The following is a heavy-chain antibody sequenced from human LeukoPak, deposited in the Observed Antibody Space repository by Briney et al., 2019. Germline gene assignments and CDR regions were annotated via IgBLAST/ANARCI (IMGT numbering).Heavy chain of an antibody. D-gene: IGHD6-19*01. CDR2: IWYDGSNK. V-gene: IGHV3-33*01. J-gene: IGHJ6*02. CDR1: GFTFSSYG. CDR3: ARDRSSADYYYYGMDD. Sequence: GGSLRLSCAASGFTFSSYGMHWVRQAPGKGLEWVAVIWYDGSNKYYADSVKGRFTISRDNSKNTLYLQMNSLRAEDTAVYYCARDRSSADYYYYGMDDWGQGTTVTVSS.